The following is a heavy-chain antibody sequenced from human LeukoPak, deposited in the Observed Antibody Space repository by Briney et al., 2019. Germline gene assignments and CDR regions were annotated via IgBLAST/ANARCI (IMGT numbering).Heavy chain of an antibody. CDR2: IIPIFGTA. D-gene: IGHD3-22*01. Sequence: PVKVSCKASGGTFSSYAISWVRQAPGQGLEWMGRIIPIFGTANYAQKFQGRVTITTDESTNTAYMELSSLRSEDTAVYYCARGYYDSSGYYWFDPWGQGTLVTVSS. CDR1: GGTFSSYA. V-gene: IGHV1-69*05. CDR3: ARGYYDSSGYYWFDP. J-gene: IGHJ5*02.